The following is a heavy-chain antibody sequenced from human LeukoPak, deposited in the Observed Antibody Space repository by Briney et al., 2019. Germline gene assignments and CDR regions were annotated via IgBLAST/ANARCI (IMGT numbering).Heavy chain of an antibody. J-gene: IGHJ4*02. D-gene: IGHD1-26*01. CDR3: ARQLRYSGNPGSFDY. CDR1: GGSISNNHYY. V-gene: IGHV4-39*01. Sequence: SETLSLTCTVSGGSISNNHYYWTWIRQPPGKGLEWIGYIYHSGSTYYNPSLKSRVTISVDTSKNQFSLKLSSVTAADTAVYYCARQLRYSGNPGSFDYWGQGTLVTVSS. CDR2: IYHSGST.